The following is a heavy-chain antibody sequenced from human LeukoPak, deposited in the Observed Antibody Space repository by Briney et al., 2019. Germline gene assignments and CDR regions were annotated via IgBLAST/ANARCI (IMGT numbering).Heavy chain of an antibody. CDR3: ARSYYYDSSGYYHLDY. V-gene: IGHV1-69*06. CDR1: GGTFSSYA. J-gene: IGHJ4*02. D-gene: IGHD3-22*01. Sequence: SAKVSCKASGGTFSSYAISWVRQAPGQGLEWMGGIIPIFGTANYAQKFQGRVTITADKSTSTAYMELSSLRSEDTAVYYCARSYYYDSSGYYHLDYWGQGTLVTVSS. CDR2: IIPIFGTA.